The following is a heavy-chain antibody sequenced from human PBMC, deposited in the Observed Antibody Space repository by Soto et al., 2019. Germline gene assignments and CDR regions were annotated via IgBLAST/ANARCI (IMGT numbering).Heavy chain of an antibody. J-gene: IGHJ6*01. Sequence: SAVKLSCKASGGTFSSYAISWVRQAPGQGLEWMGGIIPIFGTANYAQKFQGRVTITADESTSTAYMELSSLRSEDTAVYYCARAMAMVRAVISPHDPPPSFDYGLYVWG. V-gene: IGHV1-69*13. CDR1: GGTFSSYA. D-gene: IGHD3-10*01. CDR2: IIPIFGTA. CDR3: ARAMAMVRAVISPHDPPPSFDYGLYV.